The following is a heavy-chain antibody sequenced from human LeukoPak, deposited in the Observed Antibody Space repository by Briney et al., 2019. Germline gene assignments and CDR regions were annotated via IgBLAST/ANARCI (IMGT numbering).Heavy chain of an antibody. V-gene: IGHV1-18*01. CDR1: GYTFTSYG. CDR2: ISAYNGNT. J-gene: IGHJ4*02. D-gene: IGHD3-3*01. Sequence: ASVRVCCKASGYTFTSYGISWVRQAPGQGLGWMGWISAYNGNTNYAQKLQGRVTMTTDTSTRTAYMEPRSLRSDDTAVYYCARGGQIFGVVIDYWGQGTLVTVSS. CDR3: ARGGQIFGVVIDY.